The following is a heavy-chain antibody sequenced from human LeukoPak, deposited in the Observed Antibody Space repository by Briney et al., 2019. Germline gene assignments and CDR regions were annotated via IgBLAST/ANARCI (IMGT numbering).Heavy chain of an antibody. V-gene: IGHV1-2*06. Sequence: ASVKVSCKASGYTFTGYYMHWVRQAPGQGLEWMGRINPNSGGTNYAQKFQGRVTMTRDTSISTAYMELSGLRSDDTAVYYCARDGYYDSSGYYYANFWYYYYGMDVWGQGTTVTVSS. J-gene: IGHJ6*02. CDR2: INPNSGGT. D-gene: IGHD3-22*01. CDR3: ARDGYYDSSGYYYANFWYYYYGMDV. CDR1: GYTFTGYY.